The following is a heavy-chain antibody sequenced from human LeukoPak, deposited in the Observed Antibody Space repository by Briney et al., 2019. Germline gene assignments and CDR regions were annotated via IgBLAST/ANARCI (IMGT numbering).Heavy chain of an antibody. CDR1: GFTFSSYG. V-gene: IGHV3-30*18. J-gene: IGHJ4*02. CDR2: ISYDGSHK. CDR3: AKGATYYDFWTGYPSLDY. D-gene: IGHD3-3*01. Sequence: PGGSLRLSCAASGFTFSSYGMHWVRQAPGKGLEWVAVISYDGSHKYYADSVKGRFTISRDNSKNTLYVQMNSLRAEDTAVYYCAKGATYYDFWTGYPSLDYWGQGTLVTVSS.